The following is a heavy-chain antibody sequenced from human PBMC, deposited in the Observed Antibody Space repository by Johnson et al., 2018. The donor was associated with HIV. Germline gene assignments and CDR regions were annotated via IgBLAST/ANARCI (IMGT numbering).Heavy chain of an antibody. CDR1: GFTFDDYG. V-gene: IGHV3-20*04. CDR2: INWNGGST. J-gene: IGHJ3*02. CDR3: AKVGRYCSGGSCSDTFDI. Sequence: VQLVESGGGLVQPGRSLRLSCAASGFTFDDYGMSWVRQAPGKGLEWVSGINWNGGSTGYADSVRGRFTVSRDSAKKSLYLQMNSLRAEDTALYYCAKVGRYCSGGSCSDTFDIWGQGTMVTVSS. D-gene: IGHD2-15*01.